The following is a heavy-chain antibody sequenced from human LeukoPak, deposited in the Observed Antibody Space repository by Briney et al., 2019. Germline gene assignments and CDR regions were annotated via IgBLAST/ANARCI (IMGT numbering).Heavy chain of an antibody. D-gene: IGHD3-22*01. V-gene: IGHV1-2*02. CDR2: INPNSGGT. J-gene: IGHJ5*02. CDR1: GYTLTGYY. CDR3: ARDIEYYDSSGYYYNWFDP. Sequence: GASVKVSCKASGYTLTGYYMHWVRQAPGQGLEWMGWINPNSGGTNYAQKFQGRVTMTRDTSISTAYMELSRLRSDDTAVYYCARDIEYYDSSGYYYNWFDPWGQGTLVTVSS.